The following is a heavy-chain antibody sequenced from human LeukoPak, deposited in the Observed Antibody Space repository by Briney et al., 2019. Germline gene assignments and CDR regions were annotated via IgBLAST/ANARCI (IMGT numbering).Heavy chain of an antibody. CDR1: GFTFSNYD. J-gene: IGHJ6*02. CDR3: AREAQRWYGYYYYGMDV. Sequence: PGGSLRLSCAASGFTFSNYDMGWVRQAPGKGLEWVSYISSSSSTIYYADSVKGRSTISRDNAKSSLYLQMNSLRAEDTAVYYCAREAQRWYGYYYYGMDVWGQGTTVTVSS. D-gene: IGHD6-13*01. V-gene: IGHV3-48*01. CDR2: ISSSSSTI.